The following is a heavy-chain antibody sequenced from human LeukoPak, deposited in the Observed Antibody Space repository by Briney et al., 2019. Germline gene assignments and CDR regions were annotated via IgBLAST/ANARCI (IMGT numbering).Heavy chain of an antibody. Sequence: GGSLRLSCVGSGFTFSTYNMNWFRQAPGKGLEWVSYINKAGDSIYYAHSVKGRFTISRDNAKNSLYLQMNSLRAEDTAVYYCESDLYCSSTRCYPIDYWGQGTLVTVSS. D-gene: IGHD2-2*01. CDR1: GFTFSTYN. CDR2: INKAGDSI. V-gene: IGHV3-48*03. CDR3: ESDLYCSSTRCYPIDY. J-gene: IGHJ4*02.